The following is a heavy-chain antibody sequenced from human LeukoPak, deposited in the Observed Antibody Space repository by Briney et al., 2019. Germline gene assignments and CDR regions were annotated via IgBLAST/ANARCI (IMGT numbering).Heavy chain of an antibody. J-gene: IGHJ3*02. CDR1: GFTFSGYS. Sequence: GGSLRLSCAASGFTFSGYSMNRGRQAPGKGLEWVSSISSSSSYIYYADSVKGRFTISRDNAKNSLYLQMNSLRAEDTAVYYCARVKGTSDAFDIWGQGTVVTVPS. D-gene: IGHD1-1*01. CDR2: ISSSSSYI. CDR3: ARVKGTSDAFDI. V-gene: IGHV3-21*01.